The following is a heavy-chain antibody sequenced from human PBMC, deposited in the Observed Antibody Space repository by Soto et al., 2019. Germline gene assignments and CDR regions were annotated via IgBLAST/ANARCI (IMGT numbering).Heavy chain of an antibody. CDR2: ISAYNGNT. V-gene: IGHV1-18*04. CDR1: GYTFTRYG. CDR3: ARTVEYDSIPYYYADF. Sequence: ASVKVSCKASGYTFTRYGISWVRQAPGQGLGWMGWISAYNGNTNYAQTLQGRGTMTTDTSTSTAYLELRSLRSDDTAVYYCARTVEYDSIPYYYADFWGQGTLVTVSS. J-gene: IGHJ4*01. D-gene: IGHD2-21*01.